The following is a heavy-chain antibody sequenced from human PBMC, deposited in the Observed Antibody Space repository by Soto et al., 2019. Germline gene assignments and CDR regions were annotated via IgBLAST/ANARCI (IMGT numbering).Heavy chain of an antibody. J-gene: IGHJ3*02. CDR3: AKGLGWFGELFNHDAFDI. D-gene: IGHD3-10*01. CDR1: GFTFTSNA. CDR2: ISGRGGST. V-gene: IGHV3-23*01. Sequence: GGSLKLSCAANGFTFTSNAMRWVRQAPGKGLEWVTAISGRGGSTYNADYVKGQYTISRDNSKNTLYLQMNSLRAEDTAVYYCAKGLGWFGELFNHDAFDIWGQGT.